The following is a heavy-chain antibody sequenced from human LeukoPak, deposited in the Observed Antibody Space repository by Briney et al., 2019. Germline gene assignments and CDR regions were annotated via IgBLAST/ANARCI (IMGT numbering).Heavy chain of an antibody. D-gene: IGHD6-13*01. J-gene: IGHJ6*03. CDR2: ISSSSSYI. V-gene: IGHV3-21*01. CDR1: GFTFSSYS. Sequence: PGGSLRLSCAASGFTFSSYSMNWVRQAPGKGLEWVSSISSSSSYIYYADSVKGRFTISRDSAKNSLYLQMNSLRAEDTAVYYCARIAAARECYYMDVWGKGTTVTVSS. CDR3: ARIAAARECYYMDV.